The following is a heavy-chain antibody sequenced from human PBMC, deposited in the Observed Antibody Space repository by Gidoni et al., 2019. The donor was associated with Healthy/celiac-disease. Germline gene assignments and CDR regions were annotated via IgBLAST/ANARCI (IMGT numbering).Heavy chain of an antibody. CDR2: CDPEDGET. CDR3: ATELRNY. V-gene: IGHV1-24*01. CDR1: VYTLTELS. J-gene: IGHJ4*02. Sequence: QVQLVQSGAEVNKPEAPVKVSCKVSVYTLTELSMDWVRQAPGKGLEWRGGCDPEDGETIYTQKFQCIVTMTEDTSTDTAYMELSSLRSEDTAVYYCATELRNYWGQGTLVTVSS.